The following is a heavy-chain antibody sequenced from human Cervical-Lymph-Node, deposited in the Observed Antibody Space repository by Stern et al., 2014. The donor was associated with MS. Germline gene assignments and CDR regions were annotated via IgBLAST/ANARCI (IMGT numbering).Heavy chain of an antibody. Sequence: QLQLQESGPGLVKPSQTLSLTCTVSGGSISSGSYYWSWIRQPAGKGLEWVGRTCPGGTPTYNPPLKSGIPISVAPPKNQFSLKLLSVTAADTAVYYCARVVSYGDYIDYWGQGTLVTVSS. J-gene: IGHJ4*02. CDR1: GGSISSGSYY. CDR2: TCPGGTP. V-gene: IGHV4-61*02. CDR3: ARVVSYGDYIDY. D-gene: IGHD4-17*01.